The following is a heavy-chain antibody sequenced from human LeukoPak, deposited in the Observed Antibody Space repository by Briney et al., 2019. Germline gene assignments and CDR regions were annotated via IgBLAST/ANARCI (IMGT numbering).Heavy chain of an antibody. Sequence: ASVKVSCKASGYTFTGYYMHWVRQAPGQGLEWMGRINPNSGGTNYAQKFQGRVTMTRDTSISTAYMVLSRLRSDDTAVYYCARDLSGSGSYYGYWGQGTLVTVSS. CDR1: GYTFTGYY. V-gene: IGHV1-2*06. J-gene: IGHJ4*02. CDR2: INPNSGGT. D-gene: IGHD3-10*01. CDR3: ARDLSGSGSYYGY.